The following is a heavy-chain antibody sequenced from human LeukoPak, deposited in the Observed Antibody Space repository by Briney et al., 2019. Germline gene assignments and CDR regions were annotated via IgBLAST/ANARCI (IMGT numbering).Heavy chain of an antibody. CDR3: GKTTAGYSSGRYPGWPVDY. CDR1: GFTFNSYA. CDR2: IFGSGGSA. D-gene: IGHD2-15*01. Sequence: GGSLRLSCVASGFTFNSYAKYWVRQAPGKGLEWLSGIFGSGGSAHYADSVKGRFTISRDNSKNTVYLQLDSLRVEDTAVYYCGKTTAGYSSGRYPGWPVDYWGQGALVTVSS. V-gene: IGHV3-23*01. J-gene: IGHJ4*02.